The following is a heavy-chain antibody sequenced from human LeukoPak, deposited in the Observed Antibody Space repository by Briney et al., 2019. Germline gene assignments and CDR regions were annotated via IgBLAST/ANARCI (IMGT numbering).Heavy chain of an antibody. CDR3: ARAKYSNSWNDVFDI. CDR2: ISSSGSSI. D-gene: IGHD6-13*01. V-gene: IGHV3-48*03. CDR1: AFTFSAYE. Sequence: GGSLRLSCTASAFTFSAYEWNWLRQAPGKGLEWISYISSSGSSIYYADSVKERFIISRDNAKNSLYLHMNSLRAEDTAVYYCARAKYSNSWNDVFDIWGQGTVVTVSS. J-gene: IGHJ3*02.